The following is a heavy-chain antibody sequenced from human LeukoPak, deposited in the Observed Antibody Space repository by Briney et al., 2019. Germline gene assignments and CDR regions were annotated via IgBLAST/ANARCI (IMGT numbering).Heavy chain of an antibody. D-gene: IGHD3-9*01. Sequence: PSETLSLTCAVYGGSFSGYYWSWIRQPPGKGLEWIGEINHSGSTNYNPSLKSRVTISVDTSKNQFSLKLSSVTAADTAVYYCAGLSGAPKLRDYLTGYRPRNWFDPWGQGTLVTVSS. CDR1: GGSFSGYY. CDR3: AGLSGAPKLRDYLTGYRPRNWFDP. V-gene: IGHV4-34*01. J-gene: IGHJ5*02. CDR2: INHSGST.